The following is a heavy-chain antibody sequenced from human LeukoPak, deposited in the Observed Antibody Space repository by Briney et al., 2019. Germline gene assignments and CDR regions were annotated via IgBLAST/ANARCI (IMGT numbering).Heavy chain of an antibody. J-gene: IGHJ4*02. D-gene: IGHD3-10*01. Sequence: PSETLSLTCTVSGGSLNIYYWSWLRQSPGKGLEWIAFINDRGNTNYIPSLMSRVTISMDTSKSQFSLTLNSVTPADAGVYFCARSFSASYHHAFGLWGQGILVTVSP. CDR2: INDRGNT. CDR1: GGSLNIYY. V-gene: IGHV4-59*01. CDR3: ARSFSASYHHAFGL.